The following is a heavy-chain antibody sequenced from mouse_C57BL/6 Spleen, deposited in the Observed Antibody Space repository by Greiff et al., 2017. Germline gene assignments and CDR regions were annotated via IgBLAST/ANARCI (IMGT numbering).Heavy chain of an antibody. CDR2: IDPSDSET. CDR1: GYTFTSYW. Sequence: QVQLQQPGAELVRPGSSVKLSCKASGYTFTSYWMHWVKQRPIQGLEWIGNIDPSDSETHYNQKFKDKATLTVDKSSSTAYMQLSSLTSEDSAVYYCARDGNYGGSFDYWGQGTTLTGAS. D-gene: IGHD2-1*01. CDR3: ARDGNYGGSFDY. J-gene: IGHJ2*01. V-gene: IGHV1-52*01.